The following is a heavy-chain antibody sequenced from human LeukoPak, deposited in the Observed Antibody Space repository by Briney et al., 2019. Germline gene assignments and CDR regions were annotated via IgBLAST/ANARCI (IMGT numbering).Heavy chain of an antibody. CDR1: GFTFSSYS. Sequence: SGGSLRLSCAASGFTFSSYSMNWVRQAPGKGLEWVSYISSSSSTIYYADSVKGRFTISRDNAKNSLYLQMNSLRAKDTAVYYCARDAPVEQWLDGIDYWGQGTLVTVSS. CDR3: ARDAPVEQWLDGIDY. CDR2: ISSSSSTI. D-gene: IGHD6-19*01. V-gene: IGHV3-48*01. J-gene: IGHJ4*02.